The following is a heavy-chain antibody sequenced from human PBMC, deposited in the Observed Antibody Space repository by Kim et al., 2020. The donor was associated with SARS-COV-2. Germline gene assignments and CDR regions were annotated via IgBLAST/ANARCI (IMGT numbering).Heavy chain of an antibody. Sequence: GGSLRLSCAASGFTVSSNYMSWVRQAPGKGLECVSVIYSGGSTYYTDAVKGRFTISRDSSKNTLYLQMNSRRIEDTAVYYCAGGRGSSYGYAYWGQGTLVTVSS. D-gene: IGHD5-18*01. CDR2: IYSGGST. V-gene: IGHV3-66*02. J-gene: IGHJ4*02. CDR1: GFTVSSNY. CDR3: AGGRGSSYGYAY.